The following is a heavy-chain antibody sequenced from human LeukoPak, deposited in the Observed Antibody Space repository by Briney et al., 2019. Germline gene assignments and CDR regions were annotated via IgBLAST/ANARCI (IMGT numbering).Heavy chain of an antibody. CDR3: ARVVVVVAATLNWFDP. CDR1: GGTFSSYA. J-gene: IGHJ5*02. D-gene: IGHD2-15*01. CDR2: IIPIFGTA. Sequence: ASVKVSCKASGGTFSSYAISWVRQAPGQGLEWMGGIIPIFGTANYAQKFQGRVTITADESTSTAYMELSSLRSEDTAVYCCARVVVVVAATLNWFDPWGQGTLVTVSS. V-gene: IGHV1-69*13.